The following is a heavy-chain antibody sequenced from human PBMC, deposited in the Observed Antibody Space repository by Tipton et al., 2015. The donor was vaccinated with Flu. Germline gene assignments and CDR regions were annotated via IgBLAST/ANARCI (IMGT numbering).Heavy chain of an antibody. V-gene: IGHV4-59*01. Sequence: TLSLTCTVSGGSLSSYFWSWIRQPPGKGLEWIGYIYYTGSTNYNPSLKSRVTISLDTSKNQFSLRLSSVTAADTAVYYCACAGHGYYDSSGSDYWGQRTLVTVSS. J-gene: IGHJ4*02. CDR1: GGSLSSYF. CDR3: ACAGHGYYDSSGSDY. CDR2: IYYTGST. D-gene: IGHD3-22*01.